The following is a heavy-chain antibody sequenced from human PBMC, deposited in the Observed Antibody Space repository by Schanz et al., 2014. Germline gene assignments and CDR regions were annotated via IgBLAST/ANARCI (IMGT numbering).Heavy chain of an antibody. CDR1: GFTFSDYY. CDR3: ASGVHVSSLQKGLQF. V-gene: IGHV3-11*04. D-gene: IGHD3-10*01. CDR2: IATSSSTR. J-gene: IGHJ1*01. Sequence: GQLAESGGGLVQPGGSLRLSCAASGFTFSDYYMSWIRQAPGKGLEWLSYIATSSSTRHYADSVKGRVTISRDNAKNSVSLQMRRLRVEDTAVYYCASGVHVSSLQKGLQFWGRGTLVIVSS.